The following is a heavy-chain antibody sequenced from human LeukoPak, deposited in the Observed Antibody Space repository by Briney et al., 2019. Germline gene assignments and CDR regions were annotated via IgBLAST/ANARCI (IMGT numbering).Heavy chain of an antibody. Sequence: PGGSLRLSCAASGFTFSSNDMSWVRQAPGKGLEWISIIYTAATTYYADSVKGRFIISRDQSKNTLYLQMNSLRDEDTALYYCAKAAAFGSIGAFDFWGQGTMLIVSS. CDR3: AKAAAFGSIGAFDF. CDR1: GFTFSSND. D-gene: IGHD2-15*01. CDR2: IYTAATT. V-gene: IGHV3-53*01. J-gene: IGHJ3*01.